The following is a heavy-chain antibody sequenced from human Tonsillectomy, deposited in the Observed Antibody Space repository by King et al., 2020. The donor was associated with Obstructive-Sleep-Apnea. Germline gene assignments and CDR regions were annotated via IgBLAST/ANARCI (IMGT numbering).Heavy chain of an antibody. CDR1: GGSISSSSYY. CDR2: IYYSGST. J-gene: IGHJ4*02. Sequence: QLQESGPGLVKPSETLSLTCTVSGGSISSSSYYWGWILQPPGKGLEWIGSIYYSGSTYYNPSLKSRATISVDTSKNQVSLKLSSVTAADTAVYYCARDIVVVVAARNEMGFDYWGQGTLVTVSS. CDR3: ARDIVVVVAARNEMGFDY. D-gene: IGHD2-15*01. V-gene: IGHV4-39*07.